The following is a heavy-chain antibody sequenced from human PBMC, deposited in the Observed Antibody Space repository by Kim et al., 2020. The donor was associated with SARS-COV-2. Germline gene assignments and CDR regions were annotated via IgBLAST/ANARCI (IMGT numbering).Heavy chain of an antibody. J-gene: IGHJ4*02. CDR1: GFTFSSYW. V-gene: IGHV3-7*01. CDR3: ARVFQSGSYSDVSVVQHVQQRLVLPIFDY. CDR2: IKQDGSEK. D-gene: IGHD3-10*01. Sequence: GGSLRLSCAASGFTFSSYWMSWVRQAPGKGLEWVANIKQDGSEKYYVDSVKGRFTISRDNAKNSLYLQMNSLRAEDTAVYYCARVFQSGSYSDVSVVQHVQQRLVLPIFDYWGQGTLVTVSS.